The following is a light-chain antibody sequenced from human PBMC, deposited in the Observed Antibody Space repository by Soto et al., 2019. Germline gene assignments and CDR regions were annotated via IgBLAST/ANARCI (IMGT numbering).Light chain of an antibody. CDR2: TAS. Sequence: SVSANLSNTNRASQSISTWLAWYQQQPGKAPKLLIHTASNLESGVPSRLRGSGSGTELTLTITSPPPDDFATSYRHQDNLQSTFGQGTKVDIK. CDR3: HQDNLQST. J-gene: IGKJ1*01. V-gene: IGKV1-5*03. CDR1: QSISTW.